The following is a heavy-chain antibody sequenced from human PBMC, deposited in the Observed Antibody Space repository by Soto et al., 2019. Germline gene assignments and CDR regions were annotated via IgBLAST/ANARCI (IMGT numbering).Heavy chain of an antibody. J-gene: IGHJ6*02. CDR1: GGSINSADYY. CDR2: IYYSGST. CDR3: ARLFYGILTGRGVDV. Sequence: QVQLQESGPGLVKPSQTLSLTCTVSGGSINSADYYWSWIRQPPGKGLEWIGYIYYSGSTYHNPSLKSRFTITLVTSKNQFSLKLNSVTAADTAVYYCARLFYGILTGRGVDVWGLGTTVTVSS. V-gene: IGHV4-30-4*01. D-gene: IGHD3-9*01.